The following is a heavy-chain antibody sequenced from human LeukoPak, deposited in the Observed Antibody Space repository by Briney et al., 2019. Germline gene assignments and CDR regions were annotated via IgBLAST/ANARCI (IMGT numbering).Heavy chain of an antibody. J-gene: IGHJ3*02. CDR1: GYRFTSYW. CDR3: ARPVAGTRHDAFDI. CDR2: IYPGNSDT. V-gene: IGHV5-51*01. Sequence: GESLQISCQGSGYRFTSYWIGWVRPMPGKGLEWMGIIYPGNSDTRYSPSFQGQVTISADKSISTAYLQWSSLKASDTAMYYCARPVAGTRHDAFDIWGQGTMVTVSS. D-gene: IGHD6-19*01.